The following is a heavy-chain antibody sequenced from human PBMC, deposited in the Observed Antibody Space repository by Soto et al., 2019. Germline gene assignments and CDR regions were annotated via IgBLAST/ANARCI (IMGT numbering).Heavy chain of an antibody. Sequence: SEAVSLTCAVSGGSMGGVGYSWSWMRQPPGGGLEWIGYMYHSGTFLKSPSLKTRLTMSLDMSKNQFSLTLNSMTAADTAVYYCARAQFYSGSGNYNNLMFDAWGQG. CDR2: MYHSGTF. D-gene: IGHD3-10*01. CDR3: ARAQFYSGSGNYNNLMFDA. J-gene: IGHJ5*02. CDR1: GGSMGGVGYS. V-gene: IGHV4-30-2*01.